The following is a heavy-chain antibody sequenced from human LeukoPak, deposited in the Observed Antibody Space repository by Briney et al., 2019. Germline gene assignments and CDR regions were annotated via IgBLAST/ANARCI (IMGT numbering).Heavy chain of an antibody. CDR1: GGTFSSYA. J-gene: IGHJ5*02. V-gene: IGHV1-69*06. D-gene: IGHD1-7*01. Sequence: GASVKVSCKASGGTFSSYAISWVRQAPGQGLEWMGGIIPIFGKANYAQKFQGRVTITADKSTSTAYMELSSLRSEDTAVYYCARDYWNYGWFDPWGQGTLVTVSS. CDR2: IIPIFGKA. CDR3: ARDYWNYGWFDP.